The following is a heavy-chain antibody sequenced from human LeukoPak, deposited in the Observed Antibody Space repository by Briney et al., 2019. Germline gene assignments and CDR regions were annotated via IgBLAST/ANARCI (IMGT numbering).Heavy chain of an antibody. V-gene: IGHV3-30*02. CDR3: ARDRDTRSYYILY. J-gene: IGHJ4*02. Sequence: LGGSLRLSCAASGFSFSSYGIHWVRQAPGKGLEWVAFINYNGNNKYYADSVKGRFTISRDNSKNTVYLEMNSLRDGDTAVYYCARDRDTRSYYILYWGQGTLVTVSS. CDR2: INYNGNNK. D-gene: IGHD3-10*01. CDR1: GFSFSSYG.